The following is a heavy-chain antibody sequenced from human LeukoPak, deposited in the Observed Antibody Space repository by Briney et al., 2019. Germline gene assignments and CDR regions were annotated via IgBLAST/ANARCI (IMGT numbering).Heavy chain of an antibody. CDR2: ISSSGSTI. D-gene: IGHD1-14*01. V-gene: IGHV3-48*04. CDR3: AYKFGLWFDP. CDR1: GFTFSRSW. J-gene: IGHJ5*02. Sequence: PGGSLILSCTASGFTFSRSWMNWVRQAPGKGLEWVSYISSSGSTIYYADSVKGRFTISRDNAKNSLYLQMNSLRAEDTAVYYCAYKFGLWFDPWGQGTLVTVSS.